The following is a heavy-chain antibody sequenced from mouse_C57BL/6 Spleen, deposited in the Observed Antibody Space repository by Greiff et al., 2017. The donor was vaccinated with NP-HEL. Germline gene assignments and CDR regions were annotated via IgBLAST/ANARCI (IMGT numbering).Heavy chain of an antibody. V-gene: IGHV1-81*01. D-gene: IGHD2-4*01. Sequence: QVQLKESGAELARPGASVKLSCKASGYTFTSYGISWVKQRTGQGLEWIGEIYPRSGNTYYNEKFKGKATLTADKSSSTAYMELRSLTSEDSAVYFCARLGDYDGDYYAMDYWGQGTSVTVSS. CDR1: GYTFTSYG. CDR3: ARLGDYDGDYYAMDY. CDR2: IYPRSGNT. J-gene: IGHJ4*01.